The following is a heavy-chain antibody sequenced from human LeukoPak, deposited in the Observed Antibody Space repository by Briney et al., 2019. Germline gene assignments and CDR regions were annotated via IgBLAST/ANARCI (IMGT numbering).Heavy chain of an antibody. D-gene: IGHD3-10*01. CDR3: ASGHYYGSGSYFGWFDP. CDR2: IYYSGST. CDR1: GGSISSYY. Sequence: SETLSLTCTVSGGSISSYYWSWIRQPPGKGLEWIGYIYYSGSTNYNPSLKSRVTISVDTSKSQLSLKLSSVTAADTAVYYCASGHYYGSGSYFGWFDPWGQGTLVTVSS. V-gene: IGHV4-59*08. J-gene: IGHJ5*02.